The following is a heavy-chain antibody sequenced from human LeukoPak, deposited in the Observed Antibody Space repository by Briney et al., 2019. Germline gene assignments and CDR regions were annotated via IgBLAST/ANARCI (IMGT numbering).Heavy chain of an antibody. V-gene: IGHV3-23*01. CDR1: GFTFSNHA. J-gene: IGHJ4*02. D-gene: IGHD3-9*01. Sequence: QAGTSLRLSCAASGFTFSNHAMSWVRQAPGKGLEWVSAITGSDGTTYYADSVKGRFTISRDNSKNTLYLQMNSLRVEDTAVYYCAQWGDYDILTGYYVSDYWGQGTLVTVSS. CDR3: AQWGDYDILTGYYVSDY. CDR2: ITGSDGTT.